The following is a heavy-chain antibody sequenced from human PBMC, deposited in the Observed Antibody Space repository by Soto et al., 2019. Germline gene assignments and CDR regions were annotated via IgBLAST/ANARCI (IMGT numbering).Heavy chain of an antibody. CDR3: TREDWGGDCVFDY. Sequence: ASVKVSCKASGYNFTSHYSQWVRQVPGQGLEWMGIINPNSHSTTYAQKFQDRGTMTSDTASNTVYMELSSLRSEDTAVCCWTREDWGGDCVFDYWGQ. CDR2: INPNSHST. CDR1: GYNFTSHY. V-gene: IGHV1-46*01. D-gene: IGHD2-21*02. J-gene: IGHJ4*02.